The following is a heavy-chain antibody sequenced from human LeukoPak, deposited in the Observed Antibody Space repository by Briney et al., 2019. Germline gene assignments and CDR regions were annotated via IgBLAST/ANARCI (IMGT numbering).Heavy chain of an antibody. CDR3: ARGRTLWFGEDGMDV. Sequence: PSETLSLTCTVSGGSISSYYWSWIRQPPGKGLEWIGEINHSGSTNYNPSLKSRVTISVDTSKNQFSLKLSSVTAADTAVYYCARGRTLWFGEDGMDVWGQGTTVTVSS. CDR2: INHSGST. V-gene: IGHV4-34*01. CDR1: GGSISSYY. J-gene: IGHJ6*02. D-gene: IGHD3-10*01.